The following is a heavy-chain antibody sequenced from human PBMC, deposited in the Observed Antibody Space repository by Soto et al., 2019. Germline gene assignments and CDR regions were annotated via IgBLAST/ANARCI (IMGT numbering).Heavy chain of an antibody. CDR1: GGTFSSYA. V-gene: IGHV1-69*13. D-gene: IGHD3-22*01. CDR3: ARAEYYYDSSGYYSRDYYYYYGMDV. CDR2: IIPIFGTA. Sequence: SVKVSCKASGGTFSSYAISWVRQAPGQGLEWMGGIIPIFGTANYAQKFQGRVTITADESTSTAYMELSSLRSEDTAVYYCARAEYYYDSSGYYSRDYYYYYGMDVWGQGTTVTVSS. J-gene: IGHJ6*02.